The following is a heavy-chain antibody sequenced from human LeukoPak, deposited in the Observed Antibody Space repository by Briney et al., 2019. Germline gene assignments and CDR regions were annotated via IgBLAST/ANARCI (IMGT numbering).Heavy chain of an antibody. D-gene: IGHD3-22*01. Sequence: SETLSLTCTVSGDSINSLDLWSWVRQPPGKGLEWIGEMYLSGTTHSNPSVKSRVTISIDKSKNQFFLNLSSVTAADTAVYYCARLTMIVVVDWFDPWGQGTQVTVSS. CDR3: ARLTMIVVVDWFDP. CDR1: GDSINSLDL. J-gene: IGHJ5*02. V-gene: IGHV4-4*02. CDR2: MYLSGTT.